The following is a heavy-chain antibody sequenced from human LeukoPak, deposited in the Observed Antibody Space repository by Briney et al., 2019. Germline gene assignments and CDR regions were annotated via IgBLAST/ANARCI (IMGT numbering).Heavy chain of an antibody. J-gene: IGHJ5*02. CDR2: ISAYNGNT. CDR1: GYTFTSYG. D-gene: IGHD2-15*01. Sequence: ASVKVSCKASGYTFTSYGISWVRQAPGQGLEWMGWISAYNGNTSYAQKLQGRVTMTTDTSTSTAYMELRSLRSDDTAVYYCARDKASVVVVAAGWFDPWGQGTLVTVSS. CDR3: ARDKASVVVVAAGWFDP. V-gene: IGHV1-18*04.